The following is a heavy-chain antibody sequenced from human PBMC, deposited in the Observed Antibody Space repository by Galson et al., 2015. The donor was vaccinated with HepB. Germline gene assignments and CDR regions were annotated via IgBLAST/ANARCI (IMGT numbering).Heavy chain of an antibody. J-gene: IGHJ4*02. CDR3: TTGDGWYYFDY. CDR2: IKSIPDGGTT. V-gene: IGHV3-15*01. Sequence: SLRLSCAASGFTFSNAWMSWVRQAPGKGLEWVGRIKSIPDGGTTDYAAPVKGRFTISRDDSKNTVYLQMNSLKTEDTAVYYCTTGDGWYYFDYWGQGTLVTVSS. D-gene: IGHD6-19*01. CDR1: GFTFSNAW.